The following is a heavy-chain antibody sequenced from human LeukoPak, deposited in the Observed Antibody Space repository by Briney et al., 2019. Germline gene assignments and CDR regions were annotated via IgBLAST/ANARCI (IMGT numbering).Heavy chain of an antibody. CDR1: GFTFNNYA. D-gene: IGHD6-6*01. V-gene: IGHV3-64*01. J-gene: IGHJ4*02. CDR2: ISSNGGST. Sequence: GGSLRLSCAASGFTFNNYAMHWVRQAPGKGLEYVSSISSNGGSTYYANSVKGRFTISRENSQNTLYLQMGSLRAEDMAVYYCARASWYSSSLTLDYWGQGSLVTVSS. CDR3: ARASWYSSSLTLDY.